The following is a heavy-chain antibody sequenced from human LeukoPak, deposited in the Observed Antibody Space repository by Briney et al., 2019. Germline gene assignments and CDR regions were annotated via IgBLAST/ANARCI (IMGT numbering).Heavy chain of an antibody. J-gene: IGHJ3*02. CDR2: ISSDGTST. Sequence: GGSLRLSCAASGFTFSSCYMHWVRQAAGRVLEYVSTISSDGTSTYYASSVKGRVTTSRDNSQNTLYLQMGSLRSDDTAVYYCARGFLYRLVPKDAFDIWGQGTMVTVSS. V-gene: IGHV3-64*01. D-gene: IGHD6-19*01. CDR1: GFTFSSCY. CDR3: ARGFLYRLVPKDAFDI.